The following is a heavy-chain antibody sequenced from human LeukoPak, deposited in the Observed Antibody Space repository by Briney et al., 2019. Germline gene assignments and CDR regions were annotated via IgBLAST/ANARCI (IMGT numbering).Heavy chain of an antibody. V-gene: IGHV3-74*01. CDR2: INSNGITT. CDR3: ARAGSYRFDY. D-gene: IGHD3-16*02. Sequence: GGSLRLSCAASGFIFSSYWIHWVRQAPGKGLVWVSRINSNGITTNCADSVKGRFTTFRDNAKNTLYLQMNSLRVEDTAVYYCARAGSYRFDYWGQGTLVTVSS. J-gene: IGHJ4*02. CDR1: GFIFSSYW.